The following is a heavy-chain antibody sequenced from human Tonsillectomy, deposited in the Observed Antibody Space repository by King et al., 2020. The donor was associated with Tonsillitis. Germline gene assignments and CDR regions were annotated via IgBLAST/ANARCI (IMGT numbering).Heavy chain of an antibody. Sequence: QLVESGAEVKKTGSSVKVSCKASGHTFAYRYLHWVRQAPGQALEWMGWITPFNGHTNYAQKFQDRVTITRDNSMTTAYMELSSLRSGDTAMYYCASAQDYFDLWGRGTLVTVSS. V-gene: IGHV1-45*02. CDR1: GHTFAYRY. CDR2: ITPFNGHT. J-gene: IGHJ2*01. CDR3: ASAQDYFDL.